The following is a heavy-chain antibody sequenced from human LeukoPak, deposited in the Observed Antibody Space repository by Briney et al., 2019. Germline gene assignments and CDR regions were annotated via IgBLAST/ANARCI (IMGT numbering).Heavy chain of an antibody. CDR2: IYYSGGA. Sequence: PSETLSLTCTVSGGSTSSYYWSWIRQRPGKRQEWSGYIYYSGGATSNPSLSSRVTISVGTSKNQFSLKLSSVTAADTAVYYCARGLGVVAATLSYYFDYWGQGTLVTVSS. J-gene: IGHJ4*02. V-gene: IGHV4-59*08. CDR3: ARGLGVVAATLSYYFDY. D-gene: IGHD2-15*01. CDR1: GGSTSSYY.